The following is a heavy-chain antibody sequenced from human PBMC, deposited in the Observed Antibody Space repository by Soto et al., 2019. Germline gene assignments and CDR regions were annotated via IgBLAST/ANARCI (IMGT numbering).Heavy chain of an antibody. D-gene: IGHD4-17*01. Sequence: SETLSLTCAVSGYSISSGYYWGWIRQPPGKGLEWIGSIYHSGSTYYNPSLKSRVTISVDTSKSQFSLKLSSVTAADTAVYYCAREVGGAHIDYWGQGTLVTVSS. V-gene: IGHV4-38-2*02. CDR3: AREVGGAHIDY. CDR1: GYSISSGYY. CDR2: IYHSGST. J-gene: IGHJ4*02.